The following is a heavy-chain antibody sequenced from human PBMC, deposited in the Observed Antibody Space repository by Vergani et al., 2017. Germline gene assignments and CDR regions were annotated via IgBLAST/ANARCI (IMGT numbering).Heavy chain of an antibody. CDR2: IKQDGSEK. J-gene: IGHJ5*02. D-gene: IGHD5-18*01. Sequence: EVQLVESGGGLVQPGGSLRLSCAASGFTFSSYWMSWVRQAPGKGLEWVANIKQDGSEKYYVDSVKGRFPISRDNAKNSLYLQMNSLRAEDTAVYYCAGEFRKQVDTAMDGFDPWGQGTLVTVSS. V-gene: IGHV3-7*03. CDR1: GFTFSSYW. CDR3: AGEFRKQVDTAMDGFDP.